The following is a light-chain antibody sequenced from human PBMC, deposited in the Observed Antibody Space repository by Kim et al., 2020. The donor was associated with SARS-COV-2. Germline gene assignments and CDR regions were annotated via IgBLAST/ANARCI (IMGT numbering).Light chain of an antibody. V-gene: IGLV3-1*01. Sequence: VAPGKKASITGSGDKLGVKDACWYQQKPGQSPVLVIYQDSKRPSGIPERFSGSNSGNTATLTISGTQAMDEADYYCQAWDSSAVVFGGGTKLTVL. CDR2: QDS. J-gene: IGLJ2*01. CDR3: QAWDSSAVV. CDR1: KLGVKD.